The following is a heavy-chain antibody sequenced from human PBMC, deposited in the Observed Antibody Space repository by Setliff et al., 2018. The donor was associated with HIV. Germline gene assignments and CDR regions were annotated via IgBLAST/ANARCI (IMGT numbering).Heavy chain of an antibody. V-gene: IGHV4-34*01. CDR1: GGSISSYY. Sequence: PSETLSLTCTVSGGSISSYYWSWVRQPPGKGLEWIGETQHSGRINYNPSLRSRVTISVDTSKNQFSLKLSSVTAADTAVYYCASAGSGTRAPPRYWGQGTLVTVSS. D-gene: IGHD1-1*01. CDR2: TQHSGRI. CDR3: ASAGSGTRAPPRY. J-gene: IGHJ4*02.